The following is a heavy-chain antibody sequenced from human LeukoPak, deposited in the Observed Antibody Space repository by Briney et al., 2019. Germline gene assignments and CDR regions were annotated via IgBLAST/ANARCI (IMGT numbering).Heavy chain of an antibody. CDR3: ARVCSSTSCPSGLYYFDY. Sequence: SVKVSCKASGYTFTSYGISWVRQAPGQGLEWMGGIIPIFGTANYAQKFQGRVTITTDESTSTAYMELSSLRSEDTAVYYCARVCSSTSCPSGLYYFDYWGQGTLVTVSS. D-gene: IGHD2-2*01. CDR2: IIPIFGTA. J-gene: IGHJ4*02. CDR1: GYTFTSYG. V-gene: IGHV1-69*05.